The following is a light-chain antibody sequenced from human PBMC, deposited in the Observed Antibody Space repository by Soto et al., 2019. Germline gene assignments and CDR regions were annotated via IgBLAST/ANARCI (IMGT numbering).Light chain of an antibody. Sequence: DIQLTQSPSFLSASVGDRVTITCRASQGISSHLAWYQQKPGKAPTLLIYSAITLQSGVPSRFSGSGSGTDFTLTISCLQSEDFATYYCQQYHSYWTFGQGTKVDIK. J-gene: IGKJ1*01. CDR3: QQYHSYWT. V-gene: IGKV1-9*01. CDR1: QGISSH. CDR2: SAI.